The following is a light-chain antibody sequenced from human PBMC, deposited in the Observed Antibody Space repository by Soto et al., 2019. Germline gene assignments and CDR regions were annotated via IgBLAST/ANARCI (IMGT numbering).Light chain of an antibody. Sequence: IPLTLSPSSLSASVGDSVTITCRASQRISNYLNWFQQKPMKAPKLLIFAASTLQGGVSSRFSGSGSGTDFTLTITSRQPEDFSTYYCQQTYSAPWTFGQGTKVDIK. CDR3: QQTYSAPWT. V-gene: IGKV1-39*01. J-gene: IGKJ1*01. CDR1: QRISNY. CDR2: AAS.